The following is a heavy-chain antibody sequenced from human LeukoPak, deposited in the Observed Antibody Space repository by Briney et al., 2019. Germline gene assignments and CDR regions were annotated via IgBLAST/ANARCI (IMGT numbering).Heavy chain of an antibody. D-gene: IGHD3-9*01. CDR2: IYHSGST. V-gene: IGHV4-30-2*01. CDR3: ARGADILTGYYHQVSAFDI. CDR1: GGSISSYS. J-gene: IGHJ3*02. Sequence: PSETLSLTCTVSGGSISSYSWSWIRQPPGKGLEWIGYIYHSGSTYYNPSLKSRVTISVDRSKNQFSLKLSSVTAADTAVYYCARGADILTGYYHQVSAFDIWGQGTMVTVSS.